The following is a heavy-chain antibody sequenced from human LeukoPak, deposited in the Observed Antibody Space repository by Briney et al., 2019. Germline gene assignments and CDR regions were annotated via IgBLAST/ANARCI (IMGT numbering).Heavy chain of an antibody. CDR1: GFTFSSYW. CDR2: ISGDGRST. D-gene: IGHD2-15*01. J-gene: IGHJ3*02. CDR3: ARDTLFCSGGYCYHDI. Sequence: GGSLRLSCAASGFTFSSYWMSWVRQAPGKGLVWVSRISGDGRSTSYADSVKGRFTISRDNAKNTMYLQMNSLRAEDTAVYYCARDTLFCSGGYCYHDIWGQGTMVTVSS. V-gene: IGHV3-74*01.